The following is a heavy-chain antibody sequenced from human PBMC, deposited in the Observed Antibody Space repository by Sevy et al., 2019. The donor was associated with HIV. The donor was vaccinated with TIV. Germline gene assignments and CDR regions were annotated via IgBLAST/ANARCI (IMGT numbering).Heavy chain of an antibody. V-gene: IGHV1-18*01. J-gene: IGHJ3*02. Sequence: ASVKVSCKASGYTFTSYGISWVRQAPGQGLEWMGLISAYNGNTNYAQKLQGRVTMTTDTSTSTAYMELRSLRSDDTAVYYCARDQIYYYGSGSYVWNAFDIWGQGTMVTVSS. D-gene: IGHD3-10*01. CDR2: ISAYNGNT. CDR3: ARDQIYYYGSGSYVWNAFDI. CDR1: GYTFTSYG.